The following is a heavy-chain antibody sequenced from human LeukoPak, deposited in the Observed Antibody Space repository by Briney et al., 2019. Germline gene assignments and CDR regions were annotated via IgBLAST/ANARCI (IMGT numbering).Heavy chain of an antibody. V-gene: IGHV5-51*01. D-gene: IGHD4-17*01. CDR3: ALRTDRGTSTVNNWFDP. Sequence: GESLKISCKGSGYSFTSYWIGWVRQMPGKGLEWMGIIYPGDSDTRYSPSFQGQVTISADKSISTAYLQWSSLKASDTAMYYCALRTDRGTSTVNNWFDPWGQGTLVTVSS. J-gene: IGHJ5*02. CDR1: GYSFTSYW. CDR2: IYPGDSDT.